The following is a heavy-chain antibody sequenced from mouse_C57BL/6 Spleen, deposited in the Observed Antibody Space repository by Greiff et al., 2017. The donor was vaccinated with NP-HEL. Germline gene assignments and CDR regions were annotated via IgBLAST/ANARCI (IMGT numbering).Heavy chain of an antibody. V-gene: IGHV1-54*01. CDR2: INPGSGGT. CDR1: GYAFTNYL. J-gene: IGHJ4*01. CDR3: ARRPAMDY. Sequence: QVQLKESGAELVRPGTSVKVSCKASGYAFTNYLIEWVKQRPGQGLEWIGVINPGSGGTNYNEKFKGKATLTADKSSSTAYMQLSSLTSEDSAVYFCARRPAMDYWGQGTSVTVSS.